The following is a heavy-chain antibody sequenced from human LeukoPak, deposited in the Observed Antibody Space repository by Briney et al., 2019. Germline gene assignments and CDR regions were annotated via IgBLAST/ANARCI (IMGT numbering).Heavy chain of an antibody. CDR2: IYYSGST. CDR3: TRNTVDYGDFEYFQH. Sequence: SETLSLTCTVSGGSISSYYWSWIRRPPGKGLEWIGYIYYSGSTNYNPSLKSRVTISVDTSKNQFSLKLSSVTAADTAVYYCTRNTVDYGDFEYFQHWGQGTLVTVSS. D-gene: IGHD4-17*01. J-gene: IGHJ1*01. CDR1: GGSISSYY. V-gene: IGHV4-59*08.